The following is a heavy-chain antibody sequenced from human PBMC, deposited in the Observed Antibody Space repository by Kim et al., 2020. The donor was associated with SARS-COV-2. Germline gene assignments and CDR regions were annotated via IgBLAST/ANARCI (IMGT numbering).Heavy chain of an antibody. CDR3: AKFLYGSPFYGMDV. J-gene: IGHJ6*02. CDR1: GFTFSSYG. V-gene: IGHV3-30*18. Sequence: GGSLRLSCAASGFTFSSYGMHWVRQAPGKGLEWVAVISYDGSNKYYADSVKGRFTISRDNSKNTLYLQMNSLRAEDTAVYYCAKFLYGSPFYGMDVWGQGTTVTVSS. CDR2: ISYDGSNK. D-gene: IGHD3-10*01.